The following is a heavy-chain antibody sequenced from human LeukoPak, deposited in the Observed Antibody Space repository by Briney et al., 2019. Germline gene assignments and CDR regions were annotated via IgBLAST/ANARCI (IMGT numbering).Heavy chain of an antibody. CDR1: GGSISSYY. D-gene: IGHD3-16*01. Sequence: SETLSLTCTVSGGSISSYYWSWIRQPPGKGLEWIGYIYYTGSTNYNPSLKSRVTISVDTSKNQFSLKLISVTAADTAVYYCARVGEATLIEDYFDYWGQGAPVTVSS. CDR2: IYYTGST. CDR3: ARVGEATLIEDYFDY. V-gene: IGHV4-59*01. J-gene: IGHJ4*02.